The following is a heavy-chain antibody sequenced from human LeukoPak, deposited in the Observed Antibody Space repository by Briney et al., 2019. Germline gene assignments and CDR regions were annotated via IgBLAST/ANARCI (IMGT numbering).Heavy chain of an antibody. J-gene: IGHJ5*02. CDR2: IYDSGNT. CDR1: GVSMSSSPYY. D-gene: IGHD2/OR15-2a*01. CDR3: ARHDCDSSRCSVNWFDP. Sequence: SETLSLTCSVSGVSMSSSPYYWGWIRQPPGKGLEWIGTIYDSGNTNYNPSLRSRLTISVDTSRNQFSLKLSSVTAADTAVYYCARHDCDSSRCSVNWFDPWGQGTLVTVSS. V-gene: IGHV4-39*01.